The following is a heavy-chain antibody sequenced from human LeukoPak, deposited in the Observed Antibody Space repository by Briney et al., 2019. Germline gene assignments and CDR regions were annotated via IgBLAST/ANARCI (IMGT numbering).Heavy chain of an antibody. CDR1: GFTFSSYG. CDR3: ARDCLRGYSGSPTYGMDV. V-gene: IGHV3-30*03. Sequence: GGSLRPSCAASGFTFSSYGMHWVRQAPGKGLEWVAVISYDGSNKYYADSVKGRFTISRDNSKNTLYLQMNSLRAEDTAVYYCARDCLRGYSGSPTYGMDVWGQGTTVTVSS. CDR2: ISYDGSNK. D-gene: IGHD5-12*01. J-gene: IGHJ6*02.